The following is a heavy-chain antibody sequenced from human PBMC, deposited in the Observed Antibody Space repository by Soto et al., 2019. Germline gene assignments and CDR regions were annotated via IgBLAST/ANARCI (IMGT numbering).Heavy chain of an antibody. CDR3: ASEAVAGTLDYYYYGMDV. V-gene: IGHV1-69*02. Sequence: QVQLVQSGAEVKKPGSSVKVSCKASGGTFSSYTISWVRQAPGQGLEWMGRIIPILGIANYAQKFQGRVTITADKSTSTAYREVSGLRSEDTAVYYGASEAVAGTLDYYYYGMDVWGQGTTVTVSS. D-gene: IGHD6-19*01. CDR2: IIPILGIA. CDR1: GGTFSSYT. J-gene: IGHJ6*02.